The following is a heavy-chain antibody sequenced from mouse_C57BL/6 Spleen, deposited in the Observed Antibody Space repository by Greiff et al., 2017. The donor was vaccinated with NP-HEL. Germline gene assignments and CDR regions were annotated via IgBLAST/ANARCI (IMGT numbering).Heavy chain of an antibody. CDR1: GFSLTSYG. CDR2: IWRGGST. D-gene: IGHD2-4*01. CDR3: AKNYYDYDQYYFDY. V-gene: IGHV2-5*01. Sequence: VKLVESGPGLVQPSQSLSITCTVSGFSLTSYGVHWVRQSPGKGLEWLGVIWRGGSTDYNAAFMSRLSITKDNSKSQVFFKMNSLQADDTAIYYCAKNYYDYDQYYFDYWGQGTTLTVSS. J-gene: IGHJ2*01.